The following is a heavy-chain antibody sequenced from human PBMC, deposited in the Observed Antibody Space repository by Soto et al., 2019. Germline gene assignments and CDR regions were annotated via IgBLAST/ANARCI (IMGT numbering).Heavy chain of an antibody. CDR2: ISTYSGNT. Sequence: ASVKVSCKTSGYTFSSYSINWVRQAPGQGLEWMAWISTYSGNTHYAERVQGRVTVTLDKSARTAFMEMRGLTADDTAVYFCARDNGYYDLWGQGTLVTVSS. CDR1: GYTFSSYS. CDR3: ARDNGYYDL. J-gene: IGHJ4*02. V-gene: IGHV1-18*04.